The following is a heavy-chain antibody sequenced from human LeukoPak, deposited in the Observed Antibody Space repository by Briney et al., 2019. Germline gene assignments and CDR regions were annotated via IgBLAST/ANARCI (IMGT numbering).Heavy chain of an antibody. J-gene: IGHJ6*02. CDR3: AKAPGIAVAGLDYYYYYGMDV. Sequence: GGSLRLSCAASGFTFSSYAMHWVRQAPGKGLEWVAVISYDGSNKYYADSVKGRFTISRDNSKNTLYLQMNSLRAEDTAVYYCAKAPGIAVAGLDYYYYYGMDVWGQGTTVTVSS. CDR1: GFTFSSYA. CDR2: ISYDGSNK. D-gene: IGHD6-19*01. V-gene: IGHV3-30*04.